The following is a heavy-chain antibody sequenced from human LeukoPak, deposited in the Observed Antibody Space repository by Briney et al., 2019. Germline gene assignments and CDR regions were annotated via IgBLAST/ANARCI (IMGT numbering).Heavy chain of an antibody. CDR3: ARRGYSYGYGYDY. CDR2: INHSGST. V-gene: IGHV4-34*01. Sequence: SETLSLTCAVYGGSFSGYYWSWIRQHPGKGLDWIGEINHSGSTNYNPSLKSRVTISVDTSKNQFSLKLSSVTAADTAVYYCARRGYSYGYGYDYWGQGTLVTVSS. CDR1: GGSFSGYY. J-gene: IGHJ4*02. D-gene: IGHD5-18*01.